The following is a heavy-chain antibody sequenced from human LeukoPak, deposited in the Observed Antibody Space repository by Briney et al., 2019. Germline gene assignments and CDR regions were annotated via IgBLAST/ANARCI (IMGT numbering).Heavy chain of an antibody. J-gene: IGHJ4*02. V-gene: IGHV1-18*01. D-gene: IGHD1-26*01. CDR3: ARRGGSYSLSDF. Sequence: ASVKVSCKASGYTFSSYGIIWVRQAPGQGLEWMGWVSAFNGNTDYAPKLQGRVTMTTDTSTTTAYMELRSLTSDDTAVYYCARRGGSYSLSDFWGQGTLVTVSS. CDR2: VSAFNGNT. CDR1: GYTFSSYG.